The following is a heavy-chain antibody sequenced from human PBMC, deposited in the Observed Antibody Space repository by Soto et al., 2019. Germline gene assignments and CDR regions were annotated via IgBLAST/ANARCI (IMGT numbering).Heavy chain of an antibody. J-gene: IGHJ3*01. CDR1: VFTFIDYE. CDR3: TKEKSVVDSGYDAFDV. Sequence: GWSLRLSCASSVFTFIDYEMDWVRQAPGKGLEWVAYVSASGGTIFYADSVKGRFIISRDNAESSLSLQMNSLRADDTAVYYCTKEKSVVDSGYDAFDVWGQGTMVTVSS. V-gene: IGHV3-48*03. CDR2: VSASGGTI. D-gene: IGHD5-12*01.